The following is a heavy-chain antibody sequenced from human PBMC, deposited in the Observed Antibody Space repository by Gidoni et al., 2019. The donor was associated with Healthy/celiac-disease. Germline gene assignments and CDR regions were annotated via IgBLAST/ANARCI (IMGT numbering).Heavy chain of an antibody. CDR2: IWYDGSNK. D-gene: IGHD3-22*01. CDR1: GFTFSSYG. CDR3: ARVGYYYDSSGLDY. Sequence: QVQLVESGGGVVQPGRSLRLSCAASGFTFSSYGRHWVRQAPGKGLEWVAVIWYDGSNKYYADSVKGRFTISRDNSKNTLYLQMNSLRAEDTAVYYCARVGYYYDSSGLDYWGQGTLVTVSS. V-gene: IGHV3-33*01. J-gene: IGHJ4*02.